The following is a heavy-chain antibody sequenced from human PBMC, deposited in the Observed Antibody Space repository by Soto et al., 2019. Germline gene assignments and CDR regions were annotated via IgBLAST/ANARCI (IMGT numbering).Heavy chain of an antibody. V-gene: IGHV1-2*02. CDR1: GYTFTGYY. D-gene: IGHD2-2*01. J-gene: IGHJ4*02. Sequence: ASVKVSCKASGYTFTGYYMHWVRQAPGQGLEWMGWINPNSGGTNYAQKFQGRVTMTRDTSISTAYMELSRLRSDDTAVYYCARRLLGVPAAQDYWGQGTLVTVSS. CDR3: ARRLLGVPAAQDY. CDR2: INPNSGGT.